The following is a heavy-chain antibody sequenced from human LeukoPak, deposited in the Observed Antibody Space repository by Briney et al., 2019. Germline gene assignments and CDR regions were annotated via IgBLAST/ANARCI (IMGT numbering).Heavy chain of an antibody. CDR3: ARDEGYYYDPFLAPAFDI. Sequence: ASVKVSCKASGYTFTSYGISWVRQAPGQGLEWMGWISAYNGNTNYAQKLQGRVTMTTDTSTSTAYMELRSLRSDDTAVYYCARDEGYYYDPFLAPAFDIWGQGTMVTVSS. V-gene: IGHV1-18*01. CDR2: ISAYNGNT. J-gene: IGHJ3*02. D-gene: IGHD3-22*01. CDR1: GYTFTSYG.